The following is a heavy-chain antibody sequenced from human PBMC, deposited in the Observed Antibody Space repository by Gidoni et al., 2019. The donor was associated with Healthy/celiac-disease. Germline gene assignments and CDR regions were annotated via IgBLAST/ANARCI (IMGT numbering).Heavy chain of an antibody. Sequence: EVQLVEAGGGLVKPGGSLRLSCAASGFTFRSYSMNWVRTAPGKGLEWVSSISCSSSYIYYAASVKGRFTISRDNAKNSLYLQMNSLRAEDTAVYYCASLRQQLVSAPGPAFYYYGMDVWGQGTTVTVSS. CDR2: ISCSSSYI. D-gene: IGHD6-13*01. V-gene: IGHV3-21*01. CDR3: ASLRQQLVSAPGPAFYYYGMDV. J-gene: IGHJ6*02. CDR1: GFTFRSYS.